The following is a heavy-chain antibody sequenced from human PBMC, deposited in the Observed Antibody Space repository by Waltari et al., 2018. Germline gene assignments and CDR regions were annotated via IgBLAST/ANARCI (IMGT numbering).Heavy chain of an antibody. V-gene: IGHV3-23*01. J-gene: IGHJ4*02. CDR2: ISVGGIST. Sequence: EVQLLESGGNLVQSGGSLRLSCAASGLFLTGCAMSWVRQAPGKGLEWVSTISVGGISTYYADSVKGRFTISRDNSKNTLSLQMNSLRAEDTAIYYCAKDRHGYFQPVDSWGQGTLVTVSS. CDR3: AKDRHGYFQPVDS. D-gene: IGHD3-22*01. CDR1: GLFLTGCA.